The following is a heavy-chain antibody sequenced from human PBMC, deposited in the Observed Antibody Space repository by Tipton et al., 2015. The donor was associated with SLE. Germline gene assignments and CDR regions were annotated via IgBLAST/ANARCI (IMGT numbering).Heavy chain of an antibody. CDR1: GGSISSYY. CDR3: ARSYSYGVFDS. D-gene: IGHD5-18*01. CDR2: IYYGETT. J-gene: IGHJ4*02. Sequence: LRLSCTVSGGSISSYYWSWLRLPPGKGLEWLGYIYYGETTLYNPSLESRVTVSVDTSKNQLSLKLTSMTAADTALYFCARSYSYGVFDSWGQGTLVTVSS. V-gene: IGHV4-59*01.